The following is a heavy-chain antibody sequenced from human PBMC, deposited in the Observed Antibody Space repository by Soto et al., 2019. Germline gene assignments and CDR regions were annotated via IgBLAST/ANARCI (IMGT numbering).Heavy chain of an antibody. V-gene: IGHV4-59*01. CDR1: GGSISSYY. CDR3: ARDIANYGGNFYYYYGMDV. CDR2: IYYSGST. J-gene: IGHJ6*02. Sequence: PSETLSLTCTVSGGSISSYYWSWIRQPPGKGLEWIGYIYYSGSTNYNPSLKSRVTISVDTSKNQFSLKLSSVTAADTAVYYCARDIANYGGNFYYYYGMDVWGQGTKVTVSS. D-gene: IGHD4-17*01.